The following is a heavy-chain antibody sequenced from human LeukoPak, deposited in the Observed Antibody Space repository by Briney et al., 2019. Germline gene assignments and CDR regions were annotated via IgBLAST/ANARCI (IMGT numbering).Heavy chain of an antibody. CDR3: ARGHSSSWYYFGY. CDR1: GFTFSNYD. D-gene: IGHD6-13*01. Sequence: GGSLRLSCAASGFTFSNYDMHWVRQAPGKGLEWVAAISNDGRKKSHADSVKGRFTISRDNSKDTLYVQMNSLRAEDTVVYYCARGHSSSWYYFGYWGQGTLVTVSS. CDR2: ISNDGRKK. V-gene: IGHV3-30*03. J-gene: IGHJ4*02.